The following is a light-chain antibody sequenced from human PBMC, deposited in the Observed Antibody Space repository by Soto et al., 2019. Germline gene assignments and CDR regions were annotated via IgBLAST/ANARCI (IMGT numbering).Light chain of an antibody. V-gene: IGKV3-15*01. Sequence: ETVMTQSPATLSVSPGERATLSCTASQSINNNLAWYQQKPGQAPRLIMFRTSTRATGVPARFSGSGSETEFNLTISSLQSEDFAVYYCQQYNNWPRATFGGGTKVEIK. CDR1: QSINNN. CDR3: QQYNNWPRAT. CDR2: RTS. J-gene: IGKJ4*01.